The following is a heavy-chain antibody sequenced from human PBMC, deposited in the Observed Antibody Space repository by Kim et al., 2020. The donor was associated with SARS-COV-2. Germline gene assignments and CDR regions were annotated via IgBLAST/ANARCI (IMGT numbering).Heavy chain of an antibody. V-gene: IGHV3-48*03. D-gene: IGHD6-13*01. CDR2: INSGGSI. CDR1: TFTISSYE. CDR3: SKCRWYVPVV. J-gene: IGHJ6*02. Sequence: GGSLRLSCAVSTFTISSYEIMWVRQAPGKGLEWVSYINSGGSIHYADSVRGRFTISRDNAKNSLHLQLNSLRPADAAIYYCSKCRWYVPVVWGLWTPVTV.